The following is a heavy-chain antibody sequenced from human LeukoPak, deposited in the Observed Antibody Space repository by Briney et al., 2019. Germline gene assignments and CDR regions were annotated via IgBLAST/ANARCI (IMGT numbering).Heavy chain of an antibody. CDR1: GYTLTELS. Sequence: GASVKXSCKVSGYTLTELSMHWVRQAPXKGLEWMGGFDPEDGATIYAQKFQGRVTMTEDTSTDTAYMELSSLRSEDTAVYYCATVVLYSGYYFDYWGQGTLVTVSS. CDR2: FDPEDGAT. V-gene: IGHV1-24*01. J-gene: IGHJ4*02. D-gene: IGHD5-12*01. CDR3: ATVVLYSGYYFDY.